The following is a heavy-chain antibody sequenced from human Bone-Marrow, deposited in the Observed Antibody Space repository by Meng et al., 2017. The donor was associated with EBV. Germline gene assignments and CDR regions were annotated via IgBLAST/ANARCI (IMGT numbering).Heavy chain of an antibody. CDR3: AREAPDGYNPMPPVY. CDR2: INTNTGNP. J-gene: IGHJ4*02. Sequence: QVQLVQPGSKFKKPGPAVKVSYKASGYTYTSYAMNWLPQAPGQGLEWMGWINTNTGNPTYAQGFTGRFVFSLDTSVSTASLQISSLKAEDTAVYYCAREAPDGYNPMPPVYWGQGTLVTVSS. D-gene: IGHD5-24*01. CDR1: GYTYTSYA. V-gene: IGHV7-4-1*02.